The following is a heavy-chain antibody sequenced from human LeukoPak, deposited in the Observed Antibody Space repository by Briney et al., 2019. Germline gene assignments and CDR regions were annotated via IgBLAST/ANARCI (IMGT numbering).Heavy chain of an antibody. V-gene: IGHV3-23*01. Sequence: PGASLRLSCAASGFTFSNYAMSWVRQAPGKGLEWVSAILGSGGSTYYADSVKGRFTVSRDNSRSTLYLQMKSLRGEDTALYYCAKWGDYDVLTGYYVPDYWGQGTRVTVSS. CDR1: GFTFSNYA. CDR2: ILGSGGST. CDR3: AKWGDYDVLTGYYVPDY. D-gene: IGHD3-9*01. J-gene: IGHJ4*02.